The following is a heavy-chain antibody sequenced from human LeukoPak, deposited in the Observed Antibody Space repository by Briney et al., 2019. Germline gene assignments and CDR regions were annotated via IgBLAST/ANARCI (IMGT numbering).Heavy chain of an antibody. CDR2: INPNSGDT. J-gene: IGHJ4*02. Sequence: ASVKVSCKASGYAFTGYYMYWVRQAPGQGLEWMGWINPNSGDTNYAQMFQGRVTMTRDTSISTAYMELSRPTSDDTAVYYCARATGWLPFDYWGQGTLVTVPS. CDR1: GYAFTGYY. V-gene: IGHV1-2*02. D-gene: IGHD1-1*01. CDR3: ARATGWLPFDY.